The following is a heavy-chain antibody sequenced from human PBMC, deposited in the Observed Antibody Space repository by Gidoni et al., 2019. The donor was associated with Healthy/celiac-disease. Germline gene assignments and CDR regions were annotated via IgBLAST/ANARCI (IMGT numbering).Heavy chain of an antibody. CDR2: ISDDGSNK. V-gene: IGHV3-30*18. CDR3: AKEGGSGSYFLYYYYGMDV. CDR1: GFTFSSYG. Sequence: QVQLVESGGGVVQPGRSLRLSCAASGFTFSSYGMPWVRQAPGKGLEWVAVISDDGSNKYYADSVKGRFTISRDNSKNTLYLQMNSLRAEDTAVYYCAKEGGSGSYFLYYYYGMDVWGQGTTVTVSS. D-gene: IGHD1-26*01. J-gene: IGHJ6*02.